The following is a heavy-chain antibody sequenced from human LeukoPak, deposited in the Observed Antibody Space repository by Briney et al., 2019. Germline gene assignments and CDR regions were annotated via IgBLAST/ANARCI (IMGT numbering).Heavy chain of an antibody. CDR3: ARGRNDYDSVDFPLMLY. V-gene: IGHV1-69*01. Sequence: GASVKVSCKASGGTFSSYAISWVRQAPGQGLEWMGGIIPIFGTANYAQKFQGRVTITADESTSTAYMELSSLRSEDTAVYYCARGRNDYDSVDFPLMLYWGQGTLVTVSS. D-gene: IGHD3-22*01. J-gene: IGHJ4*02. CDR1: GGTFSSYA. CDR2: IIPIFGTA.